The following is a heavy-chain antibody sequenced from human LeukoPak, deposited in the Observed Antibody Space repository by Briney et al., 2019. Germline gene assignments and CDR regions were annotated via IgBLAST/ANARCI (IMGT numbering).Heavy chain of an antibody. CDR3: AKDSYSSGGFDY. J-gene: IGHJ4*02. Sequence: GGSLRLSCAASGFTFSSYAMGWVRQAPGKGLEWVSAISGSGGSTYYADSVKGRFTISRDNSKNTLYLQMNSLRAEDTAVYYCAKDSYSSGGFDYWGQGTLVTVSS. V-gene: IGHV3-23*01. D-gene: IGHD6-19*01. CDR2: ISGSGGST. CDR1: GFTFSSYA.